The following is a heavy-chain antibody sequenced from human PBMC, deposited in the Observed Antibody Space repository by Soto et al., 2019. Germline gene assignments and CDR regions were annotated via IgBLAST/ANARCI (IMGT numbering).Heavy chain of an antibody. J-gene: IGHJ4*02. CDR1: GYTFTSYA. CDR3: AGDAKWDLRGVEAQQDESFAY. V-gene: IGHV1-3*04. Sequence: ASVKVSCKASGYTFTSYAIHWLRQAPGQSLEWVGWIDTGNHNTKYSQKLQGRVTITTDTFANTADMELSGLTSEDTAVYYCAGDAKWDLRGVEAQQDESFAYWGPGTLVTGSS. CDR2: IDTGNHNT. D-gene: IGHD1-26*01.